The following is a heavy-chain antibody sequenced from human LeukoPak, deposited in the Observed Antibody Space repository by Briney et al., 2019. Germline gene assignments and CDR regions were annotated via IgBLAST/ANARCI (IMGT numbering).Heavy chain of an antibody. J-gene: IGHJ6*02. D-gene: IGHD5-18*01. CDR3: AREPGYSYGYGSYGMDV. Sequence: MASETLSLTCTVSGGSISSSSYYWGWIRQPPGKGLEWIGYIYYSGSTNYNPSLKSRVTISVDTSKNQFSLKLSSVTAADTAVYYCAREPGYSYGYGSYGMDVWGQGTTVTVSS. CDR2: IYYSGST. CDR1: GGSISSSSYY. V-gene: IGHV4-61*01.